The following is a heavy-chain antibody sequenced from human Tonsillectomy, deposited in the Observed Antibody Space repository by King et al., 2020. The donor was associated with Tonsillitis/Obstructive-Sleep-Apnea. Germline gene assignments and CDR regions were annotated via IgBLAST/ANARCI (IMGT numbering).Heavy chain of an antibody. V-gene: IGHV4-59*01. J-gene: IGHJ3*02. CDR3: ARDMVLEAGGDAFDI. CDR1: GGSISPYY. Sequence: VQLQESGPGLVKPSETLSLTCTVSGGSISPYYWSWIRQPPGKGLEWIGYIYYSGSTNYKSSLRSRVTILVDTSKNQFSLKLSSVTAADTAVYYCARDMVLEAGGDAFDIWGQGTMVTASS. CDR2: IYYSGST. D-gene: IGHD2-8*01.